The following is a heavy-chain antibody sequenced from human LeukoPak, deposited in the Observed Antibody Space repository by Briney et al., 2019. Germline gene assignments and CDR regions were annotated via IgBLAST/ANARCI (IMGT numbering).Heavy chain of an antibody. CDR2: ISGSGVST. CDR3: AKDRSYYDSSGYIYYFDY. V-gene: IGHV3-23*01. D-gene: IGHD3-22*01. J-gene: IGHJ4*02. Sequence: PGGSLRLSCAASGFTFSSYVISWVRQAPGKGLEWVSGISGSGVSTYYADSVKGRFTISRDNSKNTLYLQMNSLRAEDTAVYYCAKDRSYYDSSGYIYYFDYWGQGTLATVSS. CDR1: GFTFSSYV.